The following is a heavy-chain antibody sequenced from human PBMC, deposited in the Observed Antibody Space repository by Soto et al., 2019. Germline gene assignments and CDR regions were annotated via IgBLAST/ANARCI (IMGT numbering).Heavy chain of an antibody. D-gene: IGHD3-16*02. Sequence: QVQLVESGGGVVQPGRSLRLSCAASGFTFSSYGMHWVRQAPGKGLEWVAVISYDGSNKYYADSVKGRFTISRDNSKNTLYLQMNSLRAEDTAVYYCAGELGRYYDYIWGSYRYRGYFDYWGQGTLVTVSS. J-gene: IGHJ4*02. CDR2: ISYDGSNK. CDR1: GFTFSSYG. CDR3: AGELGRYYDYIWGSYRYRGYFDY. V-gene: IGHV3-30*03.